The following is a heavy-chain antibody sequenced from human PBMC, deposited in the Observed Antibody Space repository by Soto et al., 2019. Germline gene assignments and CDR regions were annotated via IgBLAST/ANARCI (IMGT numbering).Heavy chain of an antibody. Sequence: SEPQSHTYTVTGDSISSRNYYWGWIRQPPGKGLEWIGSIYYSGSTYNNPPLRSRVSMSIDTSKDQFSLKLKSVTAADTALYFCARQRTSVVTQAYFDVWGPGSLVIVS. CDR3: ARQRTSVVTQAYFDV. V-gene: IGHV4-39*01. CDR2: IYYSGST. J-gene: IGHJ4*02. D-gene: IGHD2-21*02. CDR1: GDSISSRNYY.